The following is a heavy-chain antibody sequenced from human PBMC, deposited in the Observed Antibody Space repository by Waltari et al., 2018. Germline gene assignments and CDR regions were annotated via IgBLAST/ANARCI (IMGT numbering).Heavy chain of an antibody. V-gene: IGHV1-69*13. Sequence: QVPLGQAGAEVKKPGSSVKVSRKASGRTFSRYAISWVRTAPGQGLEWIGGIIPIFGTANYAQKFQGRVTITADESTSTAYMELSSLRSEDTAVYYCARSQSVGYCSGGSCSTPDYWGQGTLVTVSS. CDR3: ARSQSVGYCSGGSCSTPDY. CDR2: IIPIFGTA. D-gene: IGHD2-15*01. CDR1: GRTFSRYA. J-gene: IGHJ4*02.